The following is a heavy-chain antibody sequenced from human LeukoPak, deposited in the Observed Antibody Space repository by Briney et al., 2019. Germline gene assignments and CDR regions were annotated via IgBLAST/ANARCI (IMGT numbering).Heavy chain of an antibody. CDR2: IKEDGSVK. V-gene: IGHV3-7*03. D-gene: IGHD6-19*01. CDR1: GFIFSSHW. CDR3: ARDSTWLLNY. Sequence: GGSLRLSCTASGFIFSSHWMTWVRQSPGKGLEWVANIKEDGSVKYYVDSVKGRFTISRDNTKNALYLQMNSLRADDTAVYFCARDSTWLLNYWGQGTLITVSS. J-gene: IGHJ4*02.